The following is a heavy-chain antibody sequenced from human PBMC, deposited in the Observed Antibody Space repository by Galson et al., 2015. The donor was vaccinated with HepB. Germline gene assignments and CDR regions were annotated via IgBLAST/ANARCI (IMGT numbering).Heavy chain of an antibody. V-gene: IGHV3-23*01. D-gene: IGHD5-12*01. J-gene: IGHJ4*02. CDR2: ISGGGDST. CDR3: ARQRDSGYDLGPLDY. Sequence: SLRLSCAASGFTFSTYAMSWVRQAPGKGLEWVSAISGGGDSTYDADSVKGRFTISRDNPKNTLYLQMHSLRAEDTALYYCARQRDSGYDLGPLDYWGQGTLVTVSS. CDR1: GFTFSTYA.